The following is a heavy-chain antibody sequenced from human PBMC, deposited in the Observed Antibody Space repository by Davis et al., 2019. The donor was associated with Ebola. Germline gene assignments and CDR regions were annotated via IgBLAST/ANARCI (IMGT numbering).Heavy chain of an antibody. CDR3: TTPGGQDSGYDVFDN. D-gene: IGHD5-12*01. CDR1: GYTFTNYY. CDR2: INPNDGRT. Sequence: ASVKVSCKASGYTFTNYYMHWVRQAPGQGLEWMGMINPNDGRTIYAQKFQGRVTVTRDTSTTTVYMDLSSLRSEDTALYYCTTPGGQDSGYDVFDNWGQGTLVTVSS. V-gene: IGHV1-46*03. J-gene: IGHJ4*02.